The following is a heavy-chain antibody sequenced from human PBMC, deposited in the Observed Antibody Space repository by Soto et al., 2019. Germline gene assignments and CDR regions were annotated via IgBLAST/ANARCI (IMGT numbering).Heavy chain of an antibody. D-gene: IGHD3-10*01. CDR1: GFTFSSYW. Sequence: GGSLRLSCAASGFTFSSYWMSWVRQAPGKGLEWVANIKQDGSEKYYVDSVKGRFTISRDNAKNSLYLQMNSLRAEDTAVYYCARDCHRLLWFGELLSSAFDYWGQGTLVTVSS. CDR2: IKQDGSEK. CDR3: ARDCHRLLWFGELLSSAFDY. V-gene: IGHV3-7*01. J-gene: IGHJ4*02.